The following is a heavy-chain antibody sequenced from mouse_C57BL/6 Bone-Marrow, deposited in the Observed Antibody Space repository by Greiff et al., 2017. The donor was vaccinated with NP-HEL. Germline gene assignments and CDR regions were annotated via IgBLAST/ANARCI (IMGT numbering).Heavy chain of an antibody. J-gene: IGHJ3*01. CDR2: IDPENGDT. D-gene: IGHD2-4*01. V-gene: IGHV14-4*01. Sequence: VQLQQSGAELVRPGASVKLSCTASGFNIKDDYMHWVKQRPEQGLEWIGWIDPENGDTEYASKFQGKATITADTSSNTAYLQLSSLTSEDTAVYYCTTSYDYASAYWGQGTLVTVSA. CDR3: TTSYDYASAY. CDR1: GFNIKDDY.